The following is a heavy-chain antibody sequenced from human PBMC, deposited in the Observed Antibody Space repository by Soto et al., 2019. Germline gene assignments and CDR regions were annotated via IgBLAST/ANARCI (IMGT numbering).Heavy chain of an antibody. J-gene: IGHJ4*02. Sequence: SETLSLTCSVSGGSISVYYWSWVRQPPGHELEWIGYIYASGSPYYNPSLRSRVTISADTSKNQISLKLTSPTAADTAVYYCAGGVGSSPPRYWGRGTLVTVPQ. CDR1: GGSISVYY. V-gene: IGHV4-59*01. CDR3: AGGVGSSPPRY. CDR2: IYASGSP. D-gene: IGHD1-26*01.